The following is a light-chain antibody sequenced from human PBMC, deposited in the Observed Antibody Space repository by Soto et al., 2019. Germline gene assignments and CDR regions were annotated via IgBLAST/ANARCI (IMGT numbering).Light chain of an antibody. CDR3: ISFAGTNTFV. V-gene: IGLV2-8*01. Sequence: QSVLTQPPSAPGSPGQSVTISCTGTSSDVGGFNYVSWFQQHPGKAPKLLIYKVNKRPSGVPDRFSGSKSGTTASLTVSGLQADDEADYYCISFAGTNTFVFGTGTQLTVL. CDR1: SSDVGGFNY. CDR2: KVN. J-gene: IGLJ7*01.